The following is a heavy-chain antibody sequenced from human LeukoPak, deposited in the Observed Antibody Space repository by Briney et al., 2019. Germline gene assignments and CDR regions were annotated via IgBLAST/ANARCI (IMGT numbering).Heavy chain of an antibody. V-gene: IGHV1-69*01. CDR3: ARDTPAISSGSFSPEDWFDP. D-gene: IGHD3-10*01. CDR2: IIPIFGTA. J-gene: IGHJ5*02. CDR1: GGTFSSYA. Sequence: SVKVSCKASGGTFSSYAISWVRQAPGQGLEWMGGIIPIFGTANYTQKFQGGVAITADESTSTAYMELSSLRSEDTAVYYCARDTPAISSGSFSPEDWFDPWGQGTLVTVSS.